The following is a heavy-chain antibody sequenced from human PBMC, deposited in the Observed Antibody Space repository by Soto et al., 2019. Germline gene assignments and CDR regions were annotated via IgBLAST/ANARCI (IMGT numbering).Heavy chain of an antibody. CDR1: GGSISSGGYS. CDR3: AGASTAHHFDY. CDR2: IYHSGST. D-gene: IGHD4-17*01. V-gene: IGHV4-30-2*01. Sequence: QLQLQESGSGLVKPSQTLSLTCAVSGGSISSGGYSWSWIRQPPGKGLEWIGYIYHSGSTYYNPSLKSRVTISVDRSKNQFSLKLSSVTAADTAVYCCAGASTAHHFDYWGQGTLVTVSS. J-gene: IGHJ4*02.